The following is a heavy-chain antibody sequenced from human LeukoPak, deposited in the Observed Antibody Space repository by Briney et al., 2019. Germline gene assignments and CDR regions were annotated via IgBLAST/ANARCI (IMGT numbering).Heavy chain of an antibody. Sequence: GGTLRLSCAASGFTFSSYEMNWVRQAPGKGLDRVSYISSSGSTIYYTDSVKGRFTISRDNAKNSLYLQMNSLRAEDTALYYCARAMVRGVSYDYWGQGTLVTVSS. CDR1: GFTFSSYE. V-gene: IGHV3-48*03. CDR3: ARAMVRGVSYDY. D-gene: IGHD3-10*01. J-gene: IGHJ4*02. CDR2: ISSSGSTI.